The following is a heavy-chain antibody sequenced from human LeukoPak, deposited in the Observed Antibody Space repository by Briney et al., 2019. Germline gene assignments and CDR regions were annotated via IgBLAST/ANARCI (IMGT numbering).Heavy chain of an antibody. Sequence: GGSLRLSCAASGFTFSSYSMNWVRQAPGKGLEWVSSISGSSSYIYYADSVKGRFTISRDNARNSLYLQMNSLRAEDTAVYYCARDRQEYCSGGSCTYFDYWGQGTLVTVSS. CDR2: ISGSSSYI. V-gene: IGHV3-21*01. CDR1: GFTFSSYS. J-gene: IGHJ4*02. D-gene: IGHD2-15*01. CDR3: ARDRQEYCSGGSCTYFDY.